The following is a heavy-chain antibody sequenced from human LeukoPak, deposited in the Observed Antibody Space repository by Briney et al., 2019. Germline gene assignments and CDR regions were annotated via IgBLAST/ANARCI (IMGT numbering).Heavy chain of an antibody. V-gene: IGHV1-2*02. CDR3: ARDCCSSAYTWGY. Sequence: ASVKVSCKASGYTFTGYYIHWVRQAPGQGLEWMGWINPNTGGTNYAQRFQGRVTMTRDSSISTAYMELGGLTSDDTALYYCARDCCSSAYTWGYWGQAALVTVSS. D-gene: IGHD3-22*01. CDR2: INPNTGGT. CDR1: GYTFTGYY. J-gene: IGHJ4*02.